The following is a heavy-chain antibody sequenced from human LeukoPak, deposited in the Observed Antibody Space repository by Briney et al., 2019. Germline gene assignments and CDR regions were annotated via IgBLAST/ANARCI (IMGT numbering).Heavy chain of an antibody. CDR2: ISWNSGDI. CDR1: GFSFGGYA. Sequence: GRSLRLSCAASGFSFGGYALHWVRQAPGKGLGWVASISWNSGDIVHADSVRGRFTISRDNAKNSLYLQMDSLRAEDTALYYCVKSGGYATAIRYFDLWGRGTLVTVSS. V-gene: IGHV3-9*01. J-gene: IGHJ2*01. CDR3: VKSGGYATAIRYFDL. D-gene: IGHD2-21*02.